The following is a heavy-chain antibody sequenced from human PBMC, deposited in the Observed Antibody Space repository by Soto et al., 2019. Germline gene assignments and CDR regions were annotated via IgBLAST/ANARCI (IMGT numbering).Heavy chain of an antibody. CDR1: GFTFSTYA. Sequence: GGSLRLSCVASGFTFSTYAMTWVRQAPGKRLEWVSSISGSGGSTYYPDSVKGRFTISRDNSKNTHYLQMNSLRAEDTAVYYCAKEVGWSPSYIDYWGQGTLVTVSS. CDR3: AKEVGWSPSYIDY. J-gene: IGHJ4*02. D-gene: IGHD2-15*01. V-gene: IGHV3-23*01. CDR2: ISGSGGST.